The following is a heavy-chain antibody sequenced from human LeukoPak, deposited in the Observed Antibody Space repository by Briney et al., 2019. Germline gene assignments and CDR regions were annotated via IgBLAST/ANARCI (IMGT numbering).Heavy chain of an antibody. J-gene: IGHJ5*02. CDR3: ARADRLDGGPYLIGP. D-gene: IGHD2-21*01. V-gene: IGHV1-2*02. CDR2: INPNSGGT. CDR1: GYSSTDYY. Sequence: ASVKVFCKTSGYSSTDYYMHWVRQAPGQGLEWMGWINPNSGGTSSAQKFQGRVTMTRDTSITTVYMEVSWLTSDDTAIYYCARADRLDGGPYLIGPWGQGTLVTVSS.